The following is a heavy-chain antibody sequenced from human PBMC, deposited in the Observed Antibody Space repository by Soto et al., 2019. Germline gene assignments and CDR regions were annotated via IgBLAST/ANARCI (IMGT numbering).Heavy chain of an antibody. Sequence: QVQLVQSGAEVKKPGASVKVSCKASGYTFTSYGVSWVRQAPGQGLGRMGWMSAYNGNTNHAQKPQGRVTMHTDTPTSTAYMEVRSLRSGDTAMYYCARGNGDYGGLDSWGQGTLVTVPS. CDR1: GYTFTSYG. D-gene: IGHD4-17*01. CDR2: MSAYNGNT. CDR3: ARGNGDYGGLDS. J-gene: IGHJ5*01. V-gene: IGHV1-18*01.